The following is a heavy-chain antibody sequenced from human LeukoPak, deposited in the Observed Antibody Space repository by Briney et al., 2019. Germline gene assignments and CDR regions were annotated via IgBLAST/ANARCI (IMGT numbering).Heavy chain of an antibody. CDR3: TADVPGVGYGELDY. V-gene: IGHV3-15*01. CDR1: GFTFSSYS. CDR2: IKSKADGATI. D-gene: IGHD4-17*01. Sequence: PGGSLRLSCAASGFTFSSYSMNWVRQAPGKGPEWVGRIKSKADGATIDYAAPVKGRFTISRDDSENTLYLQMNSLKTEDTAVYYCTADVPGVGYGELDYWGQGTLVTVSS. J-gene: IGHJ4*02.